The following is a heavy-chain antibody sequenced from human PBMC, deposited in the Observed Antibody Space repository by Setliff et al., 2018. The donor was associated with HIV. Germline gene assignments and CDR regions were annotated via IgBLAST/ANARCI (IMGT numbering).Heavy chain of an antibody. J-gene: IGHJ4*02. CDR2: INEDGSER. Sequence: GGSLRLSCAASGFIVSSFWMNWVRQAPGKGLEWLANINEDGSERNCVDSVKGRFTISKDNAKNSLYLQMNSLRAEDTAVYYCTKGHYTTSGWGQGTVVNRLL. CDR1: GFIVSSFW. V-gene: IGHV3-7*01. CDR3: TKGHYTTSG. D-gene: IGHD3-10*01.